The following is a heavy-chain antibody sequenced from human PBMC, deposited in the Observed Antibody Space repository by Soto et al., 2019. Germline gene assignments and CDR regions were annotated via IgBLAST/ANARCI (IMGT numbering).Heavy chain of an antibody. J-gene: IGHJ3*02. CDR2: IYYSGST. CDR3: ARGGPNWGEAFDI. D-gene: IGHD7-27*01. Sequence: SETLSLTCTVSGGSISSSSYYWVWIRQPPGKGLEGIGSIYYSGSTYYNPSLKSRVTISVDTSKNQFSLKLSSVTAADTAVYYCARGGPNWGEAFDIWGQGTMVTVSS. CDR1: GGSISSSSYY. V-gene: IGHV4-39*07.